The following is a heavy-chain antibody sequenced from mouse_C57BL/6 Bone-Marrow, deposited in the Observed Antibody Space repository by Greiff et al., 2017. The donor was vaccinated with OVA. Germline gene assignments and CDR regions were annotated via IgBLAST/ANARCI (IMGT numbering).Heavy chain of an antibody. V-gene: IGHV1-50*01. D-gene: IGHD3-2*02. J-gene: IGHJ3*01. CDR2: IDPSDSYT. CDR3: ARSAAQGFAY. Sequence: QVQLQQPGAELVKPGASVKLSCKASGYTFTSYWMQWVKQRPGQGLEWIGEIDPSDSYTNYNQKFKGKATLTVDTSSSTAYMQLSSLTSEDSAVYYCARSAAQGFAYWGQGTLVTVSA. CDR1: GYTFTSYW.